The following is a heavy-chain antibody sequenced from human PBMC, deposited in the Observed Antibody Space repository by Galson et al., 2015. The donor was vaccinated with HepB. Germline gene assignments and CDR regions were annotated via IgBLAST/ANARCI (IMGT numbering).Heavy chain of an antibody. CDR1: GFTFSSYA. CDR2: ISGSGGST. V-gene: IGHV3-23*01. J-gene: IGHJ3*02. CDR3: AKDYYGSGSYVEGAFDI. Sequence: SLRLSCAASGFTFSSYAMSWVRQAPGKGLEWVSAISGSGGSTYYADSVKGRFTISRDNSKNTLYLQMNSLRAEDTAVYYCAKDYYGSGSYVEGAFDIWGQGTMDTVSS. D-gene: IGHD3-10*01.